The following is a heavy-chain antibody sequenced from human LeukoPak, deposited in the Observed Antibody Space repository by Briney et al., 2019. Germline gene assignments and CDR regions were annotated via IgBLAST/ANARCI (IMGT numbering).Heavy chain of an antibody. J-gene: IGHJ6*03. CDR2: ISSSSSYI. Sequence: PGGSLRLSCAASGFTFSSYSMNWVRQAPGKGLEWVSSISSSSSYIYYADSVKGRFTISRDNAENSLYLQMNSLRAEDTAVYYCARDDTYYYYMDVWGKGTTVTVSS. CDR1: GFTFSSYS. V-gene: IGHV3-21*01. CDR3: ARDDTYYYYMDV.